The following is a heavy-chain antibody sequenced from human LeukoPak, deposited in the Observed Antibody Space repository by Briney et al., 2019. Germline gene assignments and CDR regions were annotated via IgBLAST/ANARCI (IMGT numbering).Heavy chain of an antibody. J-gene: IGHJ4*02. CDR2: ISSSSSYI. CDR3: AGEPYGGYEGADY. CDR1: GFTFSSYS. Sequence: PGGSLRLSCAASGFTFSSYSMNWVRQAPGKGLEWVSSISSSSSYIYYADSVKGRFTISRDNAKNSLYLQMNSLGAEDTAVYYCAGEPYGGYEGADYWGQGTLVTVSS. D-gene: IGHD5-12*01. V-gene: IGHV3-21*01.